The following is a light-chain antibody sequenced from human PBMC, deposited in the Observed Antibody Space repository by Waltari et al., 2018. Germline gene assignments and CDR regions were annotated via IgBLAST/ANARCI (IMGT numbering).Light chain of an antibody. J-gene: IGKJ2*01. CDR3: QQYNTYSS. Sequence: DIQMTQSPSTLSASVGDRVTITCRASQSISNYLAWYQQKPGKAPNLLIYKASILKSGVSSRFSGSGSGTQFTLTISSLQLGDFATYFCQQYNTYSSFGQGTKLEIK. CDR2: KAS. V-gene: IGKV1-5*03. CDR1: QSISNY.